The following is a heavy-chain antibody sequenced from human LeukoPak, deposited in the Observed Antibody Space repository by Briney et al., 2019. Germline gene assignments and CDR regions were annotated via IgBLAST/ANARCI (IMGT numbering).Heavy chain of an antibody. D-gene: IGHD3-22*01. Sequence: GGSLRLSCAASGFTFSKYGLHWVRRAPGKGLEWVAFIRSDGSNKYNADSVKGRFTISRDNSMNTLYLQMNSLRAEGTAVYYCAKLSVSSGYSFDYWGQGTLVTVSS. CDR2: IRSDGSNK. CDR1: GFTFSKYG. CDR3: AKLSVSSGYSFDY. V-gene: IGHV3-30*02. J-gene: IGHJ4*02.